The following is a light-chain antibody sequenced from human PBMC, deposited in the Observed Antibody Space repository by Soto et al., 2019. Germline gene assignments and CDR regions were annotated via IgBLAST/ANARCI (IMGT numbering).Light chain of an antibody. V-gene: IGLV7-46*01. Sequence: QAVVTQEPSLTVSPGGTVTLTCGSSTGAVTSGHWPHWFQQKPGQAPRTLIYDTDNKHPWTPARFSGSLLGGKAALTLSGAQPEDEGDHYCLVIFTGVGEVFGTGTKVTVL. J-gene: IGLJ1*01. CDR2: DTD. CDR3: LVIFTGVGEV. CDR1: TGAVTSGHW.